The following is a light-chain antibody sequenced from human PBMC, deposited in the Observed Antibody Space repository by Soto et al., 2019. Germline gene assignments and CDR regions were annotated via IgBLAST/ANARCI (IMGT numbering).Light chain of an antibody. CDR1: QSVSSN. CDR2: GAS. J-gene: IGKJ1*01. V-gene: IGKV3-15*01. CDR3: QQYNNWPRT. Sequence: EIVMTQSPATLSVSPGERATLSCRASQSVSSNVAWYQHKPGQAPRLLIYGASTRTTGIPARFSGSGSGTDFTLTISSLQSEDFAIYYCQQYNNWPRTFGQGTKVEIK.